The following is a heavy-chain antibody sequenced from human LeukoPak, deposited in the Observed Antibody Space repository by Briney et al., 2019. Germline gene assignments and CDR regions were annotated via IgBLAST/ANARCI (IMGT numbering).Heavy chain of an antibody. CDR1: GGSISSYY. Sequence: PSETLSLTCTVSGGSISSYYWSWIRQPPGKGLEWIGYIYYSGSTNYNPSLKSRVNISVDTSKNQFSLKLSSVSAADTAVYYCARERHIAVEYYFDYWGQGTLVTVSS. J-gene: IGHJ4*02. D-gene: IGHD6-19*01. CDR3: ARERHIAVEYYFDY. V-gene: IGHV4-59*01. CDR2: IYYSGST.